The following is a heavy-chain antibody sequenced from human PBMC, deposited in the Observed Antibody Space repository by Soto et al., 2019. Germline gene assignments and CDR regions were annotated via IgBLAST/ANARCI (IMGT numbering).Heavy chain of an antibody. Sequence: QVQLQESGPGLVKPSETLSLTCTVSGGSISSYYWSWIRQPPGKGLEWIGYIYYSGSTNYNPSLKSRVTISLDEPKNQFPRILSSVTAANTAVYYCARGWVIYYGSGSPRDAFYIWGQGTMVTVSS. J-gene: IGHJ3*02. D-gene: IGHD3-10*01. CDR2: IYYSGST. V-gene: IGHV4-59*01. CDR3: ARGWVIYYGSGSPRDAFYI. CDR1: GGSISSYY.